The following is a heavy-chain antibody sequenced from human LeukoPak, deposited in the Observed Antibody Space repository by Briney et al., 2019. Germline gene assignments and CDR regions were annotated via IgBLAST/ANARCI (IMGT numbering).Heavy chain of an antibody. V-gene: IGHV4-34*01. J-gene: IGHJ3*02. D-gene: IGHD2-2*01. CDR2: INHSGST. Sequence: SETLSLTCAVYGGSFSGYYWSWIRQPPGKGLEWIGEINHSGSTNYNPSLKSRVTISVDTSKNQFSLKLSSVTAADTAVYNCARGRSAADIVVVPAAKANFDIWGQGTMVTVSS. CDR3: ARGRSAADIVVVPAAKANFDI. CDR1: GGSFSGYY.